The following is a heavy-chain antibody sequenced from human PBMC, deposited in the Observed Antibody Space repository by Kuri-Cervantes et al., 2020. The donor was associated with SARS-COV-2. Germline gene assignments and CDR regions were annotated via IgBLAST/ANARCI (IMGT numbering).Heavy chain of an antibody. CDR1: GGSFSGYY. CDR2: INHSGST. Sequence: SETLSLTCAVYGGSFSGYYWSWIRQPPGKGLEWIGEINHSGSTNHNPSLKSRVTISVDTSKNQFSLKLSSVTAADTAVYYCARERYDFWSGYYRWFDPWGQGTLVTVSS. CDR3: ARERYDFWSGYYRWFDP. V-gene: IGHV4-34*01. J-gene: IGHJ5*02. D-gene: IGHD3-3*01.